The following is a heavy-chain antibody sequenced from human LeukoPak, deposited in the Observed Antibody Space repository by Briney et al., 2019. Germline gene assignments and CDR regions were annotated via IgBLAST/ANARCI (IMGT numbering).Heavy chain of an antibody. Sequence: TGGSLRLSCAASGFTFSSYGMLWVRQAPGKGLEWVAVIWYDGSNKYYADSVKGRFTISRDNSKNTLYLQMNSLSAEDTAVYYCARDHTHDFWSGPTYYFDYWGQGTLVTVSS. V-gene: IGHV3-33*08. CDR1: GFTFSSYG. CDR2: IWYDGSNK. CDR3: ARDHTHDFWSGPTYYFDY. D-gene: IGHD3-3*01. J-gene: IGHJ4*02.